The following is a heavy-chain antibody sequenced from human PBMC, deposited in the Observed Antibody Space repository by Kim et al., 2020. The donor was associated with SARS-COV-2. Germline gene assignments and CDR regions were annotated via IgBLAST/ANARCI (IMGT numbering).Heavy chain of an antibody. Sequence: ASVKVSCKASGYTFTSYAMNWVRQAPGQGLEWMGWINTNTGNPTYAQGFTGRFVFSLDTSVSTAYLQISSLKAEDTAVYYCARGGEQEQLADFDYWGQGTLVTVSS. CDR2: INTNTGNP. J-gene: IGHJ4*02. CDR1: GYTFTSYA. D-gene: IGHD6-6*01. V-gene: IGHV7-4-1*02. CDR3: ARGGEQEQLADFDY.